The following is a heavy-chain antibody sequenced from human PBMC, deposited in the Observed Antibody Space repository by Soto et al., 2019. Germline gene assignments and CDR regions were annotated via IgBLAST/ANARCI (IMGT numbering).Heavy chain of an antibody. CDR3: ARDYAGPLYSYSGMDF. CDR2: IIPIFGTA. V-gene: IGHV1-69*01. Sequence: KVSCKVSGGTFSSYAISWVRQAPGQGLEWMGGIIPIFGTANYAQKFQGRVTITADESTSTAYMELSSLRSEDTAVYYCARDYAGPLYSYSGMDFGGKGPTVTVSS. J-gene: IGHJ6*04. CDR1: GGTFSSYA. D-gene: IGHD1-1*01.